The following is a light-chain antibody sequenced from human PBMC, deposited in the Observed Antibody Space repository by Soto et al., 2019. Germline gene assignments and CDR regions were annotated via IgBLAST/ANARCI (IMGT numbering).Light chain of an antibody. Sequence: QSALTQPASVSGSPGQSITISCTGTSSDVGGYNYVSWYQQHPGKAPKLMIYDVSNRPSGVSSRFSGSKSGKTASLTISGLQAEDEADYYCSSFTSSTTPVFGGGTQLTVL. V-gene: IGLV2-14*01. CDR1: SSDVGGYNY. J-gene: IGLJ2*01. CDR2: DVS. CDR3: SSFTSSTTPV.